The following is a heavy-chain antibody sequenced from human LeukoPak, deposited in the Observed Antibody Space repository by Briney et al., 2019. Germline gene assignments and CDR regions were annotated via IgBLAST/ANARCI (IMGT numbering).Heavy chain of an antibody. CDR2: ISGSGGST. V-gene: IGHV3-23*01. D-gene: IGHD6-19*01. Sequence: GGSLRLSCAASGFTFSSYGMSWVRQAPGKGLEWVSAISGSGGSTYYADSVKGRFTISRDNSKNTLYLQMNSLRAEDTAVYYCAKHEGDLYSGGWYPLQSLDYWGQGTLVTVSS. J-gene: IGHJ4*02. CDR1: GFTFSSYG. CDR3: AKHEGDLYSGGWYPLQSLDY.